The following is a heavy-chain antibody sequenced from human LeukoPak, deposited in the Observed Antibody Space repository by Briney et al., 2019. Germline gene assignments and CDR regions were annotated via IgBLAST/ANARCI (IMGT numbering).Heavy chain of an antibody. D-gene: IGHD3-22*01. Sequence: GGSLRLSCAASGFTVSSNYMSWVRQAPGKGLEWVSVIYSGGSTYYADSVKGRFTISRDNSKNTLYLQMNSLRAEDTAVYYCARDMAYYYDSGGYYYVHWGQGTLVTVSS. CDR3: ARDMAYYYDSGGYYYVH. CDR2: IYSGGST. J-gene: IGHJ4*02. V-gene: IGHV3-66*02. CDR1: GFTVSSNY.